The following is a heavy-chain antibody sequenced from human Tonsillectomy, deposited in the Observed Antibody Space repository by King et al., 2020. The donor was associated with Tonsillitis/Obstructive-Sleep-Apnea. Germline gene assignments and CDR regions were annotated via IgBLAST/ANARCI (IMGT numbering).Heavy chain of an antibody. CDR2: IRSEAYGGTT. D-gene: IGHD1-14*01. CDR3: TRGNHGFDY. V-gene: IGHV3-49*04. Sequence: EVQLVQSGGGLVQPGRSPRLSCTASGFTFGDYAMNWVRQAPGKGLEWVGFIRSEAYGGTTEYAASVKGRFTISRDDSKTIAYLQMDSLKTEDTAVYYCTRGNHGFDYWGQGTLVTVSS. CDR1: GFTFGDYA. J-gene: IGHJ4*02.